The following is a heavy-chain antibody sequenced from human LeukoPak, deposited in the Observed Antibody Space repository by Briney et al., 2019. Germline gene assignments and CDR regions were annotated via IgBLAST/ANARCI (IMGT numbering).Heavy chain of an antibody. Sequence: PSETLSLTCTVSGGSISSSSYYWGWIRQPPGKGLEWIGSIYYSGSTYYNPSLKSRVTISVDTSKNQFSLKLSSVTAADTAVHYCARQGDYIGYWGQGTLVTVSS. CDR2: IYYSGST. CDR1: GGSISSSSYY. CDR3: ARQGDYIGY. V-gene: IGHV4-39*01. J-gene: IGHJ4*02.